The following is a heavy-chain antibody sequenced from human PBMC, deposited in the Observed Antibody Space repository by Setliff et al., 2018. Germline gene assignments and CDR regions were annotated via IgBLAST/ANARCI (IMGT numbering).Heavy chain of an antibody. V-gene: IGHV1-2*02. CDR2: INLRTGVT. CDR1: GYTFTGHY. Sequence: ASVKVSCKASGYTFTGHYIHWVRQAPGQGLVWMGWINLRTGVTNSAQKFQGRVTMTRDTSITTVYMDLSRLKSDDTAVYYCARGTDYHGSGSYWAKDVWGKGTTVTVSS. J-gene: IGHJ6*04. D-gene: IGHD3-10*01. CDR3: ARGTDYHGSGSYWAKDV.